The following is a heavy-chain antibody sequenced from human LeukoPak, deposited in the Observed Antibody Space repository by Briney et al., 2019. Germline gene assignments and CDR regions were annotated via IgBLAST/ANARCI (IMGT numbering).Heavy chain of an antibody. CDR2: LSHDGTTA. CDR1: GYIFSDHA. Sequence: GGSLRLSCAASGYIFSDHAMHWVRQAPGKGLEWLAYLSHDGTTAYYANSVKGRLTISRDNSKNTLYLQMNSLRAEDTAVYYCAKDRGYCSGGSCHNWFDPWGQGTLVTVSS. V-gene: IGHV3-30*04. J-gene: IGHJ5*02. D-gene: IGHD2-15*01. CDR3: AKDRGYCSGGSCHNWFDP.